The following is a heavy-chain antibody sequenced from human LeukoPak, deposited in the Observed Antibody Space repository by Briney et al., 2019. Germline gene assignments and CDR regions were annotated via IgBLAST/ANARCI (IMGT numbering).Heavy chain of an antibody. Sequence: PSETLSLTCTVSGGSINNYYWSWNRQPPGKGLEWLGYIFYSGSTNYNPSLKSRVTVSVDTSKNQFSLKLSSVTAADSAVYYCAREKQQQNGDAFDIWGQGTMVTVSS. V-gene: IGHV4-59*01. CDR1: GGSINNYY. J-gene: IGHJ3*02. CDR3: AREKQQQNGDAFDI. D-gene: IGHD6-13*01. CDR2: IFYSGST.